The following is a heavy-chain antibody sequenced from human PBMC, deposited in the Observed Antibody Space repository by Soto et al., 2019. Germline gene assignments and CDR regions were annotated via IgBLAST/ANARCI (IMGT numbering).Heavy chain of an antibody. CDR3: ARSGDYVAFDD. J-gene: IGHJ4*02. CDR1: GDSFSSGDYK. D-gene: IGHD4-17*01. Sequence: QVQLQESGPGLVKPSQTLSLTCTVSGDSFSSGDYKWSWIRQPPGKGLEWLGYTYYSGYTYNNPSLKSRLTMSVVTSRNQFSPKLSSVTAADTAGYYCARSGDYVAFDDWGQGTRVTVS. CDR2: TYYSGYT. V-gene: IGHV4-30-4*01.